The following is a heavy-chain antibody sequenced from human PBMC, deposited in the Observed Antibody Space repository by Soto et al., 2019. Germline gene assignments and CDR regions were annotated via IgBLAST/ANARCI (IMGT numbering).Heavy chain of an antibody. V-gene: IGHV3-15*01. J-gene: IGHJ4*02. D-gene: IGHD3-22*01. Sequence: PGGSLRLSCAASGFTFSNAWMSWVRQAPGKGLEWVGRIKSKTDGGTTDYAAPVKGRFTISRDDSKNTLYLQMNSLKTEDTAVYYCTTEAYYYDSSGYWEIDYWGQGALVTVSS. CDR3: TTEAYYYDSSGYWEIDY. CDR1: GFTFSNAW. CDR2: IKSKTDGGTT.